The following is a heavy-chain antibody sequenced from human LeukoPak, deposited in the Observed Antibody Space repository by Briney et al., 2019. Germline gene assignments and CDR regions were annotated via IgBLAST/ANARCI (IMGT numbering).Heavy chain of an antibody. D-gene: IGHD6-19*01. V-gene: IGHV4-59*01. CDR1: GGSISSYY. CDR3: ARDGSGSSGWYNFDY. CDR2: IYYSGST. Sequence: SETLSLTCTVSGGSISSYYWSWIRQPPGKGLEWIGYIYYSGSTNYNPSLKSRVTISVDTSKNQFSLKLSSVTAADTAVYYCARDGSGSSGWYNFDYWGQGTLVTASS. J-gene: IGHJ4*02.